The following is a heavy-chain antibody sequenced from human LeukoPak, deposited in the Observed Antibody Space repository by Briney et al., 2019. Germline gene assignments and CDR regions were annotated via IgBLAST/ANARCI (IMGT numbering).Heavy chain of an antibody. J-gene: IGHJ4*02. Sequence: ASVKVSCKASGYTFTGYYMHWVRQAPGQGLEWMGRINPNSGGTNYAQKFQGRVTMTRDTSISTAYMELSRLRSDDTAVYYCARVPLSYYGSGSYYKHSADYWGQGTLVTVPS. CDR2: INPNSGGT. D-gene: IGHD3-10*01. CDR1: GYTFTGYY. V-gene: IGHV1-2*06. CDR3: ARVPLSYYGSGSYYKHSADY.